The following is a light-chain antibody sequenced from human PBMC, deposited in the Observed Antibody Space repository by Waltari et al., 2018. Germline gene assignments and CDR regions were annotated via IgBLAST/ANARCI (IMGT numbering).Light chain of an antibody. CDR2: DIS. CDR3: QQRNYWPLT. J-gene: IGKJ1*01. V-gene: IGKV3-11*01. CDR1: QSVSTY. Sequence: EVVLTQSPATLCLSPGERATLSCRTSQSVSTYLAWYQQKPGQAPRLLIYDISKRGSGIPARFSGSGSGTDFTLTISSLEPEDFAVYYCQQRNYWPLTFGQGTKVEIK.